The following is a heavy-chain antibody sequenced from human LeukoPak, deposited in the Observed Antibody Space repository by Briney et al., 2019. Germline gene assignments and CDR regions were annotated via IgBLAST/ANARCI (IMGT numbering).Heavy chain of an antibody. J-gene: IGHJ4*02. CDR2: IFPDDSDT. D-gene: IGHD2-8*01. CDR3: ARHPPTGYCASGLCYTGRFDY. Sequence: PGESLKISCKGSGYSFTNYWIGWVRQMPGKGLEWMGIIFPDDSDTRYSPSFQGQVSISADKSISTAYLQWSSLKASDTAMYYCARHPPTGYCASGLCYTGRFDYWGQGTLVTVSS. CDR1: GYSFTNYW. V-gene: IGHV5-51*01.